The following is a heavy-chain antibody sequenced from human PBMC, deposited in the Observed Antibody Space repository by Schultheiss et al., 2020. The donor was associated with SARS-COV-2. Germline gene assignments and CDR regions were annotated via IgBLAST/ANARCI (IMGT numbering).Heavy chain of an antibody. CDR1: GGSISSGGYY. V-gene: IGHV4-39*01. CDR2: IYYSGST. CDR3: ARPGGDSGSYYGY. J-gene: IGHJ4*02. Sequence: SETLSLTCTVSGGSISSGGYYWSWIRQPPGKGLEWIGSIYYSGSTYYNPSLKSRVTISVDTSKNQFSLKLSSVTAADTAVYYCARPGGDSGSYYGYWGQGTLVTVSS. D-gene: IGHD1-26*01.